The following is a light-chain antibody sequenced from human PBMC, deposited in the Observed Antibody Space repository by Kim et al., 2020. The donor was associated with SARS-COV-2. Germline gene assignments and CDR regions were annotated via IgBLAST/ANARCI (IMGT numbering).Light chain of an antibody. V-gene: IGLV7-46*01. J-gene: IGLJ3*02. CDR1: TGPVSSGHC. CDR3: LVSYSGPRGV. Sequence: GVPVTLACVSSTGPVSSGHCPFWFQQKPGQAPMTLIYDTNNRHSWTPARFSGSLLGDKAALTLSDAQPEDEAEYYCLVSYSGPRGVFGGGTQLTVL. CDR2: DTN.